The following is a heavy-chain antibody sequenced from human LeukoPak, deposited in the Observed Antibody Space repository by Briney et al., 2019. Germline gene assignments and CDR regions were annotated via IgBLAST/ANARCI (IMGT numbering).Heavy chain of an antibody. D-gene: IGHD2-2*01. Sequence: GGSLRLSCAASGFTFSSYSMTWVRQAPGKGLEWVSSISSSSSYIYYADSVKGRFTISRDNAKNSLYLQMNSLRAEDTAVYYCAKDSAADFDYWGQGTLVTVSS. V-gene: IGHV3-21*01. CDR1: GFTFSSYS. CDR2: ISSSSSYI. J-gene: IGHJ4*02. CDR3: AKDSAADFDY.